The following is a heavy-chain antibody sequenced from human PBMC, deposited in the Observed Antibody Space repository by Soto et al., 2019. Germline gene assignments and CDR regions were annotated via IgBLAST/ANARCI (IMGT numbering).Heavy chain of an antibody. CDR1: GGSISSSNW. J-gene: IGHJ4*02. V-gene: IGHV4-4*02. CDR2: IYHSGST. D-gene: IGHD6-13*01. Sequence: KLSETLSLTCAVSGGSISSSNWWSWVRQPPGKGLEWIGEIYHSGSTNYNPSLKSRVTISVDKSKNQFSLKLSSVTAADTAVYYCARAAMGGSSWPFDYWGQGTLVTVLL. CDR3: ARAAMGGSSWPFDY.